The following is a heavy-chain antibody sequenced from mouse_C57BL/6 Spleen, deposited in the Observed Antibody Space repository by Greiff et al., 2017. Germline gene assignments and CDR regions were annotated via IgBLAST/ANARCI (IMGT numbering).Heavy chain of an antibody. CDR3: ARHNACDRMRNSYWYFDV. CDR1: GFTFSSYG. V-gene: IGHV5-6*01. CDR2: ISSGGSYT. J-gene: IGHJ1*03. Sequence: EVQLVESGGDLVKPGGSLKLSCAASGFTFSSYGMSWVRQTPDKRLEWVATISSGGSYTYYPDSVKGRFTFSRDNAKNTLYLQMSSLMSEDTAMYYCARHNACDRMRNSYWYFDVWGTGTTVTVSS. D-gene: IGHD5-1-1*01.